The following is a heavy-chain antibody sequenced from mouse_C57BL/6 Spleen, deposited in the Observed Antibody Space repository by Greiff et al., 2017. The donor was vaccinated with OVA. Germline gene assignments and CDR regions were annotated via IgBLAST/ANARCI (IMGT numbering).Heavy chain of an antibody. CDR3: ARSYYYGSSYGYFDY. CDR1: GYTFTSYW. D-gene: IGHD1-1*01. V-gene: IGHV1-69*01. J-gene: IGHJ2*01. CDR2: IDPSDSYT. Sequence: VQLQQPGAELVMPGASVKLSCKASGYTFTSYWMHWVKQRPGQGLEWIGEIDPSDSYTNYNQKFKGKSTLTVDKSSSTAYMQLSSLTSEDSAVYYCARSYYYGSSYGYFDYWGQGTTLTVSS.